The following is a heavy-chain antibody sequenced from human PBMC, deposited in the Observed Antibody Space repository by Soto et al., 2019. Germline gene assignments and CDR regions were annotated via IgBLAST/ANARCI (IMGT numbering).Heavy chain of an antibody. CDR2: IYHSGST. CDR3: ARGMTTVTTFDY. V-gene: IGHV4-30-2*01. Sequence: SETLSLTCAVSGGSISSGGYSWSWIRQPPGKGLEWIGYIYHSGSTYYNPSLKSRVTISLDRSKNQISLKLSSVTAADTAVYYCARGMTTVTTFDYWGQGTLVTVSS. J-gene: IGHJ4*02. D-gene: IGHD4-17*01. CDR1: GGSISSGGYS.